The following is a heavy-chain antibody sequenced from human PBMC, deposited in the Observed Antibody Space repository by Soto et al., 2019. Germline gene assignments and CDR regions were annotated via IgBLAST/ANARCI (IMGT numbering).Heavy chain of an antibody. CDR2: ISAYNGNT. V-gene: IGHV1-18*01. CDR3: ARVYCSGDSCYLGFGWYYYYMDV. D-gene: IGHD2-15*01. Sequence: QVQLVQSGAEVKKPGASVKVSCKASGYTFTSYGISWVRQAPGLGLEWMGWISAYNGNTNYAQKLQGRVTMTTDTSTNTAYMELRSLRSDDTAVYYCARVYCSGDSCYLGFGWYYYYMDVWGKGTTVTVSS. J-gene: IGHJ6*03. CDR1: GYTFTSYG.